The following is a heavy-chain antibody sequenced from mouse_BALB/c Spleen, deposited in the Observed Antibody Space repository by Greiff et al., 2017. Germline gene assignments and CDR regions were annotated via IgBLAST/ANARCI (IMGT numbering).Heavy chain of an antibody. D-gene: IGHD1-1*01. V-gene: IGHV3-8*02. J-gene: IGHJ2*01. Sequence: EVKLQESGPSLVKPSQTLSLTCSVTGDSITSGYWNWIRKFPGNKLECMGYISYSGSTYYNPSLKSRISITRDTSKNQYYLQLNSVTTEDTATYYCARYYYGSSYYFDYWGQGTTLTVSS. CDR2: ISYSGST. CDR1: GDSITSGY. CDR3: ARYYYGSSYYFDY.